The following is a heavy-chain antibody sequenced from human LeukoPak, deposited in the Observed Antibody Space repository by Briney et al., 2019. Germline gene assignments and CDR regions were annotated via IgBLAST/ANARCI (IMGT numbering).Heavy chain of an antibody. D-gene: IGHD5-24*01. CDR2: VSSDENRK. J-gene: IGHJ3*02. CDR1: GFPFSAYA. V-gene: IGHV3-30*19. Sequence: GGSLRLSCAASGFPFSAYAMHWVRQAPGKGLEWLAVVSSDENRKYFADSVTGRFTISRDNAKNTLYLHMDRLKPDDTAVYYCATYGYIYEDAFDIWGQGTMVTVSS. CDR3: ATYGYIYEDAFDI.